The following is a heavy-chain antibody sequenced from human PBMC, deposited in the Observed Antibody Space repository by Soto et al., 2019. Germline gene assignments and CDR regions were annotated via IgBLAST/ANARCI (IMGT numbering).Heavy chain of an antibody. CDR2: IYYSGST. V-gene: IGHV4-59*08. CDR1: GGSISSYY. D-gene: IGHD3-10*01. J-gene: IGHJ4*02. CDR3: ARHSRITMVRGVKKDFDF. Sequence: PSETLSHTCTVSGGSISSYYWSWIRQPPGKGLEWIGYIYYSGSTNYNPSLKSRVTISVDTSKNQFSLKLSSVTAADTAVYYCARHSRITMVRGVKKDFDFWGKGTLVTVSS.